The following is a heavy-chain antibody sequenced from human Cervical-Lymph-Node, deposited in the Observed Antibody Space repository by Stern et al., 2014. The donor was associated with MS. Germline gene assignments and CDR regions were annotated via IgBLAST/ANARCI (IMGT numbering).Heavy chain of an antibody. CDR2: IGTAGDT. CDR3: ARGVTGRFWFDP. D-gene: IGHD2-21*02. Sequence: EVQLVESGGGLVQPGGSLRLSCAASGFTFSSYDMHWVRQATGKGLEWVSAIGTAGDTYYPGSVKGRFTISRENAKNSLYLQMNSLRAGDTAVYYCARGVTGRFWFDPWGQGTLVTVSS. V-gene: IGHV3-13*01. J-gene: IGHJ5*02. CDR1: GFTFSSYD.